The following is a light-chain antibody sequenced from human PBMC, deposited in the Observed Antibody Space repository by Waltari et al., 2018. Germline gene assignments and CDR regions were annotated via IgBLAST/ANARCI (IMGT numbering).Light chain of an antibody. Sequence: QLVLTQSPSASASLGASVKLTCTLDSGHRNNIVAWPQRRPEKGPRYLMKVNSDGSHTKGDDIPDRFSGSSSGPERYLTISSLQSEDEADYYCQTGGHGTWVFGGGTKLTVV. CDR3: QTGGHGTWV. V-gene: IGLV4-69*01. CDR1: SGHRNNI. CDR2: VNSDGSH. J-gene: IGLJ3*02.